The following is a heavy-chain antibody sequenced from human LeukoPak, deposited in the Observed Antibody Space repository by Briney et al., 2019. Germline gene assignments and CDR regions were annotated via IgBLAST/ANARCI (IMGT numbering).Heavy chain of an antibody. J-gene: IGHJ6*03. CDR1: GDSISSSSYY. Sequence: PSETLSLTCNVSGDSISSSSYYWSWIRVPPGKGLEWVANIKQDGSEKYYVDSVKGRFTISRDNAKNSLYLQMNSLRAEDTAVYYCAREQQLAYMDVWGKGTTVTISS. CDR3: AREQQLAYMDV. D-gene: IGHD6-13*01. V-gene: IGHV3-7*01. CDR2: IKQDGSEK.